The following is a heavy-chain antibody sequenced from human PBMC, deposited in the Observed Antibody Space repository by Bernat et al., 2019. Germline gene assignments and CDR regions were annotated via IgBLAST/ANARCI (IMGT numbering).Heavy chain of an antibody. CDR2: INPNSGGT. CDR1: GYTFTGYY. V-gene: IGHV1-2*02. Sequence: QVQLVQSEAEVKKPGASVKVSCKASGYTFTGYYMHWVRQAPGQGLEWMGWINPNSGGTNYAQKFQGRVTMTRDTSISTAYMELSRLRSDDTAVYYCARESEMATTVGWFDPWGQGTLVTVSS. D-gene: IGHD5-24*01. J-gene: IGHJ5*02. CDR3: ARESEMATTVGWFDP.